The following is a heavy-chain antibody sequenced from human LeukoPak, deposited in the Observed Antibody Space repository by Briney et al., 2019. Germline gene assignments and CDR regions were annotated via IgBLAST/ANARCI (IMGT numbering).Heavy chain of an antibody. D-gene: IGHD2-8*01. CDR3: ARVQGHPPNGLDI. J-gene: IGHJ3*02. Sequence: GGSLRLSCAASGFTFSSYWMHWVRQAPGKGLVWVSRINSDGSSTSYADAVKGRFTISRDNAKNTAYLQMNSLRAEDTAVYYCARVQGHPPNGLDIWGQGTMVTVSS. V-gene: IGHV3-74*01. CDR2: INSDGSST. CDR1: GFTFSSYW.